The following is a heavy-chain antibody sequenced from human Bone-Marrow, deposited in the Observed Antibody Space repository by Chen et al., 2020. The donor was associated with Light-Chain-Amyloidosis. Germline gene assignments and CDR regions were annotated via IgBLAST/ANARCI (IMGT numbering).Heavy chain of an antibody. V-gene: IGHV3-23*04. Sequence: EVQLVESGGGLLQRGGSLRLSCAASGFAFSSYAMSWVRQAPGKGLEWVSTIRGGGGSRYYGDAVRGRLSSSGDNSKSALLLQVNSLRAEDTAVYYCAKDISYDDILPGYPADAFDIWGQGTMVTVSS. D-gene: IGHD3-9*01. J-gene: IGHJ3*02. CDR3: AKDISYDDILPGYPADAFDI. CDR1: GFAFSSYA. CDR2: IRGGGGSR.